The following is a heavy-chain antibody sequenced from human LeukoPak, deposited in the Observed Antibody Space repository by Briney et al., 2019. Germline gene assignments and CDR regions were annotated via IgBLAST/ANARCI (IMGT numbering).Heavy chain of an antibody. D-gene: IGHD5-24*01. CDR2: TYYRSKWYN. Sequence: SQTLSLTCVISGDSVVSNSTACNWIRQSPSRGLEWLGRTYYRSKWYNDYAVSVKSRITIDPDTSKNQFSLQLNSVTPEGTAVYYCARGGQGDGYSADEAFDFWGQGTMVTVS. J-gene: IGHJ3*01. V-gene: IGHV6-1*01. CDR1: GDSVVSNSTA. CDR3: ARGGQGDGYSADEAFDF.